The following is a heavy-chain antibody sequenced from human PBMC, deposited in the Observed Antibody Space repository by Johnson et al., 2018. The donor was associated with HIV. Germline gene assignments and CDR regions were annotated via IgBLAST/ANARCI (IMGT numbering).Heavy chain of an antibody. CDR2: IYSGGST. CDR1: GFIVSSNY. J-gene: IGHJ3*02. CDR3: ARGSYYDSSGDAFDI. D-gene: IGHD3-22*01. V-gene: IGHV3-66*03. Sequence: EVQLVESGGGLIQPGGSLRLSCAASGFIVSSNYMTWVRQAPGKGLEWVSFIYSGGSTYYADSVKGRFTISRDNSKNTLYLQMNSLRAEDTAVYYCARGSYYDSSGDAFDIWGQGTMVTVSS.